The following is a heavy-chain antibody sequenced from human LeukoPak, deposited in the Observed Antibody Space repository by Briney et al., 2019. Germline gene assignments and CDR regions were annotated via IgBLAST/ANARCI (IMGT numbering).Heavy chain of an antibody. Sequence: SQTLSLTCTVSGGSISSGSYYWSWIRQPAGKGLEWIGRIYTSGSTNYNPSLKSRVTISVDTSKNQFSLKLSSVTAADTAVYYCARGGYSSSSDYYYYMDVWAKGPRSPSP. V-gene: IGHV4-61*02. CDR3: ARGGYSSSSDYYYYMDV. CDR2: IYTSGST. D-gene: IGHD6-6*01. CDR1: GGSISSGSYY. J-gene: IGHJ6*03.